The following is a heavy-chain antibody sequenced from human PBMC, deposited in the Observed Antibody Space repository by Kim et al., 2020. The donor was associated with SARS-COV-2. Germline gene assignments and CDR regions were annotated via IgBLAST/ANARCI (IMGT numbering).Heavy chain of an antibody. CDR2: ISAYNGNT. CDR1: GYTFTSYG. J-gene: IGHJ6*02. Sequence: ASVKVSCKASGYTFTSYGISWVRQAPGQGLEWMGWISAYNGNTNYAQKLQGRVTMTTDTSTSTAYMELRSLRSDDTAVYYCARVEDDGDGYYGMDVWGQGTTVTVSS. CDR3: ARVEDDGDGYYGMDV. D-gene: IGHD4-17*01. V-gene: IGHV1-18*01.